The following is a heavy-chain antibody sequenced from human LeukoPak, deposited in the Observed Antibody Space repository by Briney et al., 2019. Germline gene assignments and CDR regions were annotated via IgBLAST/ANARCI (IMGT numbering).Heavy chain of an antibody. D-gene: IGHD2-15*01. CDR2: IYYSGST. CDR3: ARRGYCSDGTCYCFDY. CDR1: GGSISSYY. V-gene: IGHV4-59*08. J-gene: IGHJ4*02. Sequence: PSEALSLTCTVSGGSISSYYWSWIRQPPGKGLEWIGHIYYSGSTNYNPSLKSRVTISVDTSKNQFSLKLSSVTAADTAVYYCARRGYCSDGTCYCFDYWGQGTLVTVSS.